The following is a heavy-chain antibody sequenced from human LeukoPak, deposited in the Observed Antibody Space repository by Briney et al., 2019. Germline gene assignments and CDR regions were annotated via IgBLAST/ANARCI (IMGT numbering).Heavy chain of an antibody. Sequence: PSETLSLTCTVSGGSISSYYWSWIRQPPGKGLEWIGYISYSGSTNYNPSLKSRVTISVDTSKNQFSLKLSSVTAADTAVYYCARDQWEPRARYFDLWGRGTLVTVSS. D-gene: IGHD1-26*01. CDR1: GGSISSYY. J-gene: IGHJ2*01. V-gene: IGHV4-59*12. CDR3: ARDQWEPRARYFDL. CDR2: ISYSGST.